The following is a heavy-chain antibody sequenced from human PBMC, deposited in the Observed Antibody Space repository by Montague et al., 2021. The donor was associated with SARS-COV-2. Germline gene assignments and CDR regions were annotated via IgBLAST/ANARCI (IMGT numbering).Heavy chain of an antibody. D-gene: IGHD3-9*01. CDR3: ARDPEYDTLTGYSFDY. Sequence: SLRLSCAASGFTFSSYAMHWVRQAPGKGLEWVAVISYDGSNKYYADSVKGRFTISRDNSKNTLYLQMNSLRAEDTAVYCCARDPEYDTLTGYSFDYWGQGTLVTVSS. CDR1: GFTFSSYA. J-gene: IGHJ4*02. CDR2: ISYDGSNK. V-gene: IGHV3-30-3*01.